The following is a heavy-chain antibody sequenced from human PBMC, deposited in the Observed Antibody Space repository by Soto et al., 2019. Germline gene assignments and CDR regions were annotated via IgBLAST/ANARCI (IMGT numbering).Heavy chain of an antibody. J-gene: IGHJ6*02. D-gene: IGHD3-22*01. CDR3: AKVVNYYYYYGIDV. V-gene: IGHV3-23*01. CDR2: ISGSGGST. Sequence: EVQLLESGGGWVQPGESLRLSCAGSGFTFTNYAMRWVRQAPGKGLEWVSGISGSGGSTYYADSLQCRFTISSDKSKNAVYLQMISLSAEDTVVYYVAKVVNYYYYYGIDVWGQGTTVTV. CDR1: GFTFTNYA.